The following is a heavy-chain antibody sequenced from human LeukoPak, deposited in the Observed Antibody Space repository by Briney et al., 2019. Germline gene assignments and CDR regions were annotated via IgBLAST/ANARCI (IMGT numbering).Heavy chain of an antibody. D-gene: IGHD3-22*01. CDR1: GGSFSGYY. J-gene: IGHJ6*03. CDR3: ARLTYYYDSSGYYYRGYYYYYMDV. V-gene: IGHV4-34*01. Sequence: SETLSLTCAVYGGSFSGYYWSWIRQPPGKGLEWVGEINHSGSTNYNPSLKSRVTISVDTSKNQFSLKLSSVPAADTAVYYCARLTYYYDSSGYYYRGYYYYYMDVWGKGTTVTISS. CDR2: INHSGST.